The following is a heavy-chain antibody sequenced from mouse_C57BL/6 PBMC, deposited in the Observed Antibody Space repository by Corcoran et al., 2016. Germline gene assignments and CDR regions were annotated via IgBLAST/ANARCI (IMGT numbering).Heavy chain of an antibody. CDR2: IYPRDGST. D-gene: IGHD1-1*01. CDR1: GYTFTSYD. V-gene: IGHV1-85*01. Sequence: QVQLQQSGPELVKPGASVKLSCKASGYTFTSYDINWVKQGPGQGLEWIGWIYPRDGSTKYNEKFKGKATLTVDTSSSTAYMELHSLTSEDSAVYFCARGYYGSSSLFDYWGQGTTLTVSS. CDR3: ARGYYGSSSLFDY. J-gene: IGHJ2*01.